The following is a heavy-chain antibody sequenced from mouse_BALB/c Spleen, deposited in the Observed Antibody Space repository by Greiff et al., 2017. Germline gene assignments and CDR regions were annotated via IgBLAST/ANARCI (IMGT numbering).Heavy chain of an antibody. V-gene: IGHV5-9-4*01. CDR3: AREATRGAMDY. J-gene: IGHJ4*01. CDR1: GFTFSSYA. CDR2: ISSGGSYT. Sequence: EVQLVESGGGLVKPGGSLKLSCAASGFTFSSYAMSWVRQSPEKRLEWVAEISSGGSYTYYPDTVTGRFTISRDNAKNTLYLEMSSLRSEDTAMYYCAREATRGAMDYWGQGTSVTVSS.